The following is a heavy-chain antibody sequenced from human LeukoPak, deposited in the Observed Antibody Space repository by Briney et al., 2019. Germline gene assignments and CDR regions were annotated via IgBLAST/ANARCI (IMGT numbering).Heavy chain of an antibody. J-gene: IGHJ4*02. D-gene: IGHD1-7*01. CDR2: IYYSGST. Sequence: PSETLSLTCTVSGGSISSYYWSRIRQPPGKGLEWIGYIYYSGSTNYNPSLKSRVTISVDTSKNQFSLKLSSVTAADTAVYYCARARITWNYQIRYYFDYWGQGTQVTVSS. V-gene: IGHV4-59*01. CDR3: ARARITWNYQIRYYFDY. CDR1: GGSISSYY.